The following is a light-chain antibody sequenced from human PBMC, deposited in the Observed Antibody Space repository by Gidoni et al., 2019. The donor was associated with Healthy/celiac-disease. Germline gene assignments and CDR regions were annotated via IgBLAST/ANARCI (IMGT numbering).Light chain of an antibody. J-gene: IGKJ4*01. CDR2: AAS. Sequence: DIQITQSPSSLSASVGDRVTITRRGSQSISSYLNWYQQKPGKAPKLLIYAASSLQSGVPARFSGSGSGTDFTLTISSLQPEDFATYYCQQNDSTPLTFXGXTKVEIK. CDR1: QSISSY. V-gene: IGKV1-39*01. CDR3: QQNDSTPLT.